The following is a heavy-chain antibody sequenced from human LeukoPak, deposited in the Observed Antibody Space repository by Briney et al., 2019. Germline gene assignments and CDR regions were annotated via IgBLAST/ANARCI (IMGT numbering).Heavy chain of an antibody. Sequence: SVKVSXKASGGTFSSYAISWVRQAPGQGLEWMGGIIPIFGTANYAQKFQGRVTITADESTSTAYMELSSLRSEDTAVYYCARDAAAGDAFDIWGQGTMVTVSS. CDR2: IIPIFGTA. CDR1: GGTFSSYA. J-gene: IGHJ3*02. CDR3: ARDAAAGDAFDI. D-gene: IGHD6-13*01. V-gene: IGHV1-69*01.